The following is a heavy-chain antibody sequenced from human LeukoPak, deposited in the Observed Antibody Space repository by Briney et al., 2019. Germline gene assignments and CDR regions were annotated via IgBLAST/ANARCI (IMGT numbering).Heavy chain of an antibody. CDR2: IYYSGST. CDR1: GGSISSYY. J-gene: IGHJ6*02. V-gene: IGHV4-59*01. D-gene: IGHD3-10*01. Sequence: PSETLSLTCTVAGGSISSYYWSWIRQPPGKGREWIGYIYYSGSTNYNPSLKSRVTISVDTSKNQFSLKLSSVTAADTAVYYCARDSITMVRGVIPSYYGMDVWGQGTTVTVSS. CDR3: ARDSITMVRGVIPSYYGMDV.